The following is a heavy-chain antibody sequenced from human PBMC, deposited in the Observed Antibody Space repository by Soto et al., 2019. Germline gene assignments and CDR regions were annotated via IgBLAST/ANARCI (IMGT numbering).Heavy chain of an antibody. CDR3: VRDGTKTLRDWFDP. Sequence: SETLSLTCTVSGASISGFYWSWIRKSAGKGLEWIGRIYATGTTDYNPSPKSRVMMSVDTSRKQFSLKLRSVTAADTAVYYCVRDGTKTLRDWFDPWGQGISVTVSS. D-gene: IGHD1-1*01. V-gene: IGHV4-4*07. J-gene: IGHJ5*02. CDR1: GASISGFY. CDR2: IYATGTT.